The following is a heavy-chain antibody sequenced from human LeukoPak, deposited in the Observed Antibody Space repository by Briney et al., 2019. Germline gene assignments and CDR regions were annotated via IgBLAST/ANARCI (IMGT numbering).Heavy chain of an antibody. CDR1: GYTFTSYG. CDR2: ISAYNGNT. J-gene: IGHJ4*02. D-gene: IGHD3-10*01. Sequence: ASVKVSCKASGYTFTSYGISWVRQAPGQGLEWMGWISAYNGNTNYAQKLQGRVTMTTDTSTSTAYMELRSLRSDVTAVYYCARDSLLWFGERFDYWGQGTLVTVSS. V-gene: IGHV1-18*01. CDR3: ARDSLLWFGERFDY.